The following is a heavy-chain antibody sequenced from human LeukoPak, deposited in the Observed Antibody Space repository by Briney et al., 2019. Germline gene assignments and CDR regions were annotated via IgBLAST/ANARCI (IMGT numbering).Heavy chain of an antibody. CDR2: IKQDGSEK. CDR1: GFTFSSYW. V-gene: IGHV3-7*01. Sequence: PGGSLRLSCAASGFTFSSYWMSWVRQAPGKGLEWVANIKQDGSEKYYVDSVKGRFTISRDNAKNSLYLQMNSLRAEDTAVYYCAGGDRPLYYYDSSGYFHDAFDIWGQGTMVTVSS. CDR3: AGGDRPLYYYDSSGYFHDAFDI. J-gene: IGHJ3*02. D-gene: IGHD3-22*01.